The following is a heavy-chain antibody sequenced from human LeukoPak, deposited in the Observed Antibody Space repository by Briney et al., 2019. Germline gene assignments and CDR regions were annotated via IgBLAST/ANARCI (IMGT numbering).Heavy chain of an antibody. V-gene: IGHV3-21*01. CDR1: GFTVSSNY. D-gene: IGHD6-13*01. Sequence: GGSLRLSCAASGFTVSSNYMSWVRQAPGKGLEWVLSISGDSSDIYYADSVMGRFTISRDNAKNSLYLQMNSLRAEDTAVYYCAKFIAAPFYFDYWGQGTLVTVSS. CDR3: AKFIAAPFYFDY. J-gene: IGHJ4*02. CDR2: ISGDSSDI.